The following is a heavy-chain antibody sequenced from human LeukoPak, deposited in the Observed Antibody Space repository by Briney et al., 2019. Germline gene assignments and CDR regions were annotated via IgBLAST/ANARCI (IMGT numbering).Heavy chain of an antibody. J-gene: IGHJ4*02. CDR2: ISYDGSSK. V-gene: IGHV3-30*18. D-gene: IGHD3-22*01. CDR1: RFTFSSYD. Sequence: GGSLRLSCAASRFTFSSYDMHWVRQAPGKGLEWVAVISYDGSSKYYADSVKGRFTISRDNSKNTLYVQMNSLRTEDTAIYYCAKGPDTSGYYSLDYWGQGTLDTVSS. CDR3: AKGPDTSGYYSLDY.